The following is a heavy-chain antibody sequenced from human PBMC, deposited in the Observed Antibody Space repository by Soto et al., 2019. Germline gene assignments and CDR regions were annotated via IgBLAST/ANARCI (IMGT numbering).Heavy chain of an antibody. D-gene: IGHD2-15*01. CDR2: VIPIFGTP. Sequence: QVKLVQSGAEVKKPGSSVKVSCKAPGGTFSTYAISWVRQAPGQGLEWMGGVIPIFGTPKYAQKFQGRVTITADESTSTGYMELLSLRSEGTAVYYCARSQGGSSSLDIYYYYYYGMDVWGQGTMVTVS. J-gene: IGHJ6*02. CDR1: GGTFSTYA. V-gene: IGHV1-69*01. CDR3: ARSQGGSSSLDIYYYYYYGMDV.